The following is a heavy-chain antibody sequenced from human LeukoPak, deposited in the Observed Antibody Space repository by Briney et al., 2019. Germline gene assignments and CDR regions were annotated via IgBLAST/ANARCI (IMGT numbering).Heavy chain of an antibody. CDR1: GFTFSSYA. Sequence: GGSLRLSCAASGFTFSSYAMSWVRQAPGKGLEWVSGISGSGNSIYYADSVRGRFTISRDNSKNTLYLQMNSLRAEDTAVYYCAKVRLYDYVWGSYRPLDHWGQGTLVTVSS. CDR2: ISGSGNSI. V-gene: IGHV3-23*01. CDR3: AKVRLYDYVWGSYRPLDH. J-gene: IGHJ4*02. D-gene: IGHD3-16*02.